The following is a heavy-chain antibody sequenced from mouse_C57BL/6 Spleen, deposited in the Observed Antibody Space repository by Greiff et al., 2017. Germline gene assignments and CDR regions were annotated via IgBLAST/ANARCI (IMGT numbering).Heavy chain of an antibody. J-gene: IGHJ2*01. CDR1: GYTFTSYW. V-gene: IGHV1-69*01. D-gene: IGHD1-1*01. Sequence: QVQLQQPGAELVMPGASVKLSCKASGYTFTSYWMHWVKQRPGPGLEWIGEIDPSDSYTNYNQKFKGKSTLTVDKSSSTAYMQLSSLTSEDSAVYYCARRGYYGSSPDYWGQGTTLTVSS. CDR3: ARRGYYGSSPDY. CDR2: IDPSDSYT.